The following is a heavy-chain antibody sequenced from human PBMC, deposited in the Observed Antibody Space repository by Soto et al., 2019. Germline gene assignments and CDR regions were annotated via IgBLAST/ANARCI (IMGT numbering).Heavy chain of an antibody. CDR2: INAGNGNT. V-gene: IGHV1-3*01. Sequence: ASVKVSCKASGYTFTSYAMHWVRQAPGQRLEWMGWINAGNGNTKYSQKFQGRVTITRDTSASTAYMELSSLRSEDTAVYYCARSIVVVTALDDWGQGSLVTVSS. CDR3: ARSIVVVTALDD. D-gene: IGHD2-21*02. CDR1: GYTFTSYA. J-gene: IGHJ4*02.